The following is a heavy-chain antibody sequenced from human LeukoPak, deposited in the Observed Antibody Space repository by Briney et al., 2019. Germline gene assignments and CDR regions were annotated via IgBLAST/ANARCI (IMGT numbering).Heavy chain of an antibody. D-gene: IGHD1-26*01. Sequence: GGSLRLXCAASGFTFSSYWMNWVRQAPGKELEWVANIKQDGSEKNYVDSVKGRFTISRDNAKNSLYLQMNSLRAEDTALYYCARDLVSGSSTDDYWGQGTLVTVSS. J-gene: IGHJ4*02. CDR2: IKQDGSEK. CDR1: GFTFSSYW. CDR3: ARDLVSGSSTDDY. V-gene: IGHV3-7*03.